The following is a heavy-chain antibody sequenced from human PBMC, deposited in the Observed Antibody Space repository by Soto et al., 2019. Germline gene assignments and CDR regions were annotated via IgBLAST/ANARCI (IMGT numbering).Heavy chain of an antibody. CDR3: ATDAAVDRGNSLRRDY. V-gene: IGHV3-64*02. CDR2: INQEGDTT. J-gene: IGHJ4*02. CDR1: GFTFSSHP. D-gene: IGHD6-25*01. Sequence: QSGGSLRLSCAASGFTFSSHPMHWVRQSPGKGLEHVAVINQEGDTTEYADSVKGRFTISRDNSKNTLFLQLGSVRDDDMAVYYFATDAAVDRGNSLRRDYWGQGTQGTVAS.